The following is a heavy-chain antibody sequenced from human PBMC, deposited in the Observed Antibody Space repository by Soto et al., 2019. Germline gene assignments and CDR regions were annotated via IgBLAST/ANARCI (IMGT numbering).Heavy chain of an antibody. J-gene: IGHJ6*02. V-gene: IGHV1-69*01. D-gene: IGHD2-2*01. CDR3: ARSQGSSTSLEIYYYYYYGMDV. CDR1: GGTFNSYA. Sequence: QVQLVQSGAEVKKPGSSVKVSCKASGGTFNSYAISWVRQAPGQGLEWMGGTIPISGTANYAQKFQGRVTITADESTSTAYMELSSLRSEDTAVYYCARSQGSSTSLEIYYYYYYGMDVWGQGTTVTV. CDR2: TIPISGTA.